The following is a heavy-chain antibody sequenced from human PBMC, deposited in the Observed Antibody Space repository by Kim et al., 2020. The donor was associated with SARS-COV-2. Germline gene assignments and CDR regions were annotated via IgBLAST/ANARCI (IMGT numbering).Heavy chain of an antibody. CDR3: ARNPPYTVTYDY. D-gene: IGHD4-17*01. Sequence: KYSQNVQGRVTITRDTSASTAYMELGSLTSEDTAVYYCARNPPYTVTYDYWGKGTLVTVSS. J-gene: IGHJ4*02. V-gene: IGHV1-3*01.